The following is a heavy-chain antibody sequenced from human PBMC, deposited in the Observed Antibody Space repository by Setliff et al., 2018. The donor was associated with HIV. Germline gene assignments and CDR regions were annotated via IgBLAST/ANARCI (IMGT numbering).Heavy chain of an antibody. J-gene: IGHJ4*02. D-gene: IGHD1-7*01. Sequence: SETLSLTCAVYGGSFSGYFWSWIRQSPGKGLEWIGEINHRGSANHNPSFKSRVIISVDTSKNQFSLRVTSLTAADTAVYYCATNRVGNYPLDYWGRGTLVTVSS. V-gene: IGHV4-34*01. CDR1: GGSFSGYF. CDR2: INHRGSA. CDR3: ATNRVGNYPLDY.